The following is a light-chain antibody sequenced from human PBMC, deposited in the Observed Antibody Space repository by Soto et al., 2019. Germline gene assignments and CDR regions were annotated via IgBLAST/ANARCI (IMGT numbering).Light chain of an antibody. J-gene: IGLJ2*01. CDR3: QSYDSSLSGSV. Sequence: QSVLTQPPSVSGAPGQRVTISCTGSSYNIGAGYDVHWYQQFPGTAPKLLIYVNTNRPSGVPDRFSGSKSGTSASLAITGLQAEDEADYYCQSYDSSLSGSVFGGGTKLTVL. V-gene: IGLV1-40*01. CDR1: SYNIGAGYD. CDR2: VNT.